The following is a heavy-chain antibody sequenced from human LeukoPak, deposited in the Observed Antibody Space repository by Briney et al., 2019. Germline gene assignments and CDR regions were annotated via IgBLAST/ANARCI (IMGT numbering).Heavy chain of an antibody. D-gene: IGHD2-8*01. V-gene: IGHV4-39*07. CDR2: IYYSGST. CDR1: GGSISSSSYY. Sequence: SETLSLTCTVSGGSISSSSYYWGWIRQPPGKGLEWIGSIYYSGSTNYNPSLKSRVTISVDTSKNQFSLKLSSVTAADTAVYYCARANCTNGVCDLYFDYWGQGTLVTVSS. J-gene: IGHJ4*02. CDR3: ARANCTNGVCDLYFDY.